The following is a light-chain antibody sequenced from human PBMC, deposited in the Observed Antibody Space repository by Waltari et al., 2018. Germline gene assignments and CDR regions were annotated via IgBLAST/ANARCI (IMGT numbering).Light chain of an antibody. V-gene: IGLV3-9*01. CDR1: NIGGNN. Sequence: SYDLTQPLSVSVALGQTARITCGGNNIGGNNVHWYQQKPGQAPHLVIYRGKNRPSRFRERFSGSNSENTATLTISGAQGEDEADYYCEVWDSSTAVFGGGTQLTVL. CDR3: EVWDSSTAV. CDR2: RGK. J-gene: IGLJ7*01.